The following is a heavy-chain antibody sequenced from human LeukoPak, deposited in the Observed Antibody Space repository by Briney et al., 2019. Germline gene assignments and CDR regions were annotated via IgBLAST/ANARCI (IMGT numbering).Heavy chain of an antibody. V-gene: IGHV4-59*01. Sequence: SETLSLTCTVSGGSISSYYWSWIRQPPGKGLEWIGYIYYSGSTNYNPSLKSRVTISVDTSKNQFSLKLSSVPAADPAVSYCASLGYRAYYFDYWGQGTLVTVSS. D-gene: IGHD5-24*01. CDR3: ASLGYRAYYFDY. CDR2: IYYSGST. CDR1: GGSISSYY. J-gene: IGHJ4*02.